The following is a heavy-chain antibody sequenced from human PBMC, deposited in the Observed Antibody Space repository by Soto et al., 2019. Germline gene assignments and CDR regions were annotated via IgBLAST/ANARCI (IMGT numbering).Heavy chain of an antibody. Sequence: QVQLQESGPGLVKPSETLSLTCTVSDGSISGYYWSWIRQPPGKGLEWIAYIYYTGSTDYNPSLRSRLITSIDTSKKQFSRQVSSVTAADTAVYFCAGGDGYGSVHEGGFDVWGQGTMVTVSS. J-gene: IGHJ3*01. D-gene: IGHD3-10*01. CDR2: IYYTGST. CDR3: AGGDGYGSVHEGGFDV. CDR1: DGSISGYY. V-gene: IGHV4-59*01.